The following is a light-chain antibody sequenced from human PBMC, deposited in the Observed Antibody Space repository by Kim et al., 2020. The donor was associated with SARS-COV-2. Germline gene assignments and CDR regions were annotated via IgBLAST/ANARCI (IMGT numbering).Light chain of an antibody. CDR3: QQCKGAPWT. CDR2: AAS. J-gene: IGKJ1*01. Sequence: ASVGDRVTITCRASQGISNYLAWYQQKPGKVPKLLIYAASALRSGVPSRFSGSGSGTDFTLTITSRQPEDVAVYYCQQCKGAPWTFGHGTKVDIK. CDR1: QGISNY. V-gene: IGKV1-27*01.